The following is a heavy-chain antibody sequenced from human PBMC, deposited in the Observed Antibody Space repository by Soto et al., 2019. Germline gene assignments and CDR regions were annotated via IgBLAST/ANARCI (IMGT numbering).Heavy chain of an antibody. J-gene: IGHJ4*02. Sequence: GGSLRLSCAASGFTFSSYGMHWVRQAPGKGLEWVAVISYDGSNKYYADSVKGRFTISRDNSKNTLYLQMNSLRAEDTAVYYCAKGRGIMITFGGGDYWGQGTLVTVSS. D-gene: IGHD3-16*01. CDR3: AKGRGIMITFGGGDY. CDR1: GFTFSSYG. V-gene: IGHV3-30*18. CDR2: ISYDGSNK.